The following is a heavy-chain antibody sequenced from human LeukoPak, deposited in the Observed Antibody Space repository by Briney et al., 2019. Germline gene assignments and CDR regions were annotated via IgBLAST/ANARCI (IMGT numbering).Heavy chain of an antibody. V-gene: IGHV4-30-4*01. J-gene: IGHJ4*02. CDR3: AREGRVVTASPFDY. D-gene: IGHD2-21*02. CDR2: IYYSGST. Sequence: SQTPSLTCTVSGGSISSGDYYWSWIPQPPGKGLGWIGYIYYSGSTYYNPSVKSRVTISVDTSKNQFSLKLSSVTAADTAVYYCAREGRVVTASPFDYWGQGTLVTVSS. CDR1: GGSISSGDYY.